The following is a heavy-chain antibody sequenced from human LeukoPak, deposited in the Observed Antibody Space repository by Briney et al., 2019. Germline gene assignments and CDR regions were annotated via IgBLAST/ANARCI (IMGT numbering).Heavy chain of an antibody. CDR2: IKQDGSQK. D-gene: IGHD3-9*01. CDR3: VRGLGTGSY. CDR1: GFIFSDYY. Sequence: GGSLRLSCAASGFIFSDYYMSWICQAPGKGLEWVANIKQDGSQKYYVDSVKGRFTISRDNAKNSLYLQMNSLRVEDTAVYYCVRGLGTGSYWGQGTLVTVSP. J-gene: IGHJ4*02. V-gene: IGHV3-7*03.